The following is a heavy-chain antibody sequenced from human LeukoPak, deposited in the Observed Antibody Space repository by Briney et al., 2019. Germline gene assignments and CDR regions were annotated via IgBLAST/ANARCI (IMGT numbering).Heavy chain of an antibody. CDR2: ISRGNGNT. J-gene: IGHJ3*02. CDR3: AREMADSTGWNSFDI. Sequence: GASVKVSCKAYDYTFTSYAVHWVRQAPGQRLEWMGWISRGNGNTKYSQKFQGRVTITRDTSASTAYMELSSLRSEDTAVYYCAREMADSTGWNSFDIWGQGTMVTVSS. V-gene: IGHV1-3*04. CDR1: DYTFTSYA. D-gene: IGHD6-19*01.